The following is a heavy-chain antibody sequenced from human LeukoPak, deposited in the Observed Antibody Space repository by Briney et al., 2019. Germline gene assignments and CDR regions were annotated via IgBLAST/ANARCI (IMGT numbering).Heavy chain of an antibody. CDR2: ISAYNGNT. CDR3: ARDRVPYYDSSGPAWFDP. Sequence: ASVKVSCKASGYTLSTYGINWVRQTPGEGLEWMGWISAYNGNTNYAQKLQGRVTMTTDTSTSTAYMELRSLRSDDTAVYYCARDRVPYYDSSGPAWFDPWGQGTLVTVSS. CDR1: GYTLSTYG. J-gene: IGHJ5*02. V-gene: IGHV1-18*01. D-gene: IGHD3-22*01.